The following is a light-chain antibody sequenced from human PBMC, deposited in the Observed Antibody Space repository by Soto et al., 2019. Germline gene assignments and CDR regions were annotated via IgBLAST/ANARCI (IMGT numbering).Light chain of an antibody. CDR1: PSVSSSF. J-gene: IGKJ1*01. Sequence: EIVLTQSPGTLSLSPGERATLSCRASPSVSSSFLAWYQQKPGQAPRLLIYGAASRATGIPDRFSGSESGTDFTLTISRLEPEDFEVYYCQQYGSSPLTFGQGTKVEIK. V-gene: IGKV3-20*01. CDR2: GAA. CDR3: QQYGSSPLT.